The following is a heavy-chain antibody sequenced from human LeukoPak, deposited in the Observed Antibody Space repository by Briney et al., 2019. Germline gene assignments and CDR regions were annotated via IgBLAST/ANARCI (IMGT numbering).Heavy chain of an antibody. CDR2: IIPIRGIA. D-gene: IGHD3-9*01. J-gene: IGHJ4*02. CDR3: ARGDILTGYYSNPFDY. CDR1: GGTFSSYA. Sequence: SVKLSCKASGGTFSSYAISWVRQAPGQGLEWMGRIIPIRGIANYAQKFQGRVTITADKSTSTAYMELSSLRSEDTAVYYCARGDILTGYYSNPFDYWGQGTLVTVSS. V-gene: IGHV1-69*04.